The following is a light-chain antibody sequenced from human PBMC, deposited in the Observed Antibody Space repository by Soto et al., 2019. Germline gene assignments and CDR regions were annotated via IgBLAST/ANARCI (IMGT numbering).Light chain of an antibody. Sequence: DIQLTQSPSFLAASVGDRVTITCRASQGIASFLAWYQQKPGKAPKLLIYSATTLQTGVSSRFSGRRSGPEFTLTISSLQPEDFATYYCQQLNSYPYTFAQGTKLEIK. V-gene: IGKV1-9*01. J-gene: IGKJ2*01. CDR2: SAT. CDR1: QGIASF. CDR3: QQLNSYPYT.